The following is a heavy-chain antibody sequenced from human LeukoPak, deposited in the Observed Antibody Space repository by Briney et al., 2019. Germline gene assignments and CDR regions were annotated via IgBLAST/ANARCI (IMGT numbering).Heavy chain of an antibody. Sequence: GGSLRLSCVASGFTFSNYWMGWVRQAPGKGLEWVANIKEDGSEKYYVDSVKGRFTISRDNAKNSLYLQMNSLRAEDTALYYCAKDKRGYSSGWLDYWGQGTLVTVSS. CDR1: GFTFSNYW. CDR3: AKDKRGYSSGWLDY. J-gene: IGHJ4*02. D-gene: IGHD6-19*01. V-gene: IGHV3-7*03. CDR2: IKEDGSEK.